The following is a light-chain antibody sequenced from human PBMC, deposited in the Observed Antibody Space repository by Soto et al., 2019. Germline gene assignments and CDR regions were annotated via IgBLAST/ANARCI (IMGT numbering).Light chain of an antibody. V-gene: IGKV3-20*01. Sequence: EIVLTQSPGTLSLSPGERATLSCRASQSVSSSYLAWYQQKPGQAPRLLIYGASSRATGIPDRFSGSGSATDFTLTISRLEPEDFAVYYCQQYGSSPRFGPGTKVDIK. J-gene: IGKJ3*01. CDR2: GAS. CDR1: QSVSSSY. CDR3: QQYGSSPR.